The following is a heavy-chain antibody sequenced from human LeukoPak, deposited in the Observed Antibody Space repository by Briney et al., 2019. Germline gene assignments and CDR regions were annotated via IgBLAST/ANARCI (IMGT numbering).Heavy chain of an antibody. D-gene: IGHD2-2*01. CDR1: GGSISSYY. Sequence: PSETLSLTCTVSGGSISSYYWSWIRQPPGKGLEWIGYIYYSGSTNYNPSLKSRVTISVDTSKNQFSLKLSSVTAADAAVYYCARAAERMDPMDVWGKGTTVTVSS. J-gene: IGHJ6*03. CDR3: ARAAERMDPMDV. V-gene: IGHV4-59*01. CDR2: IYYSGST.